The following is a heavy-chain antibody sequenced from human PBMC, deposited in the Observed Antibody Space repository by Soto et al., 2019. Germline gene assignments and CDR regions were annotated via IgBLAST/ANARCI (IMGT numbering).Heavy chain of an antibody. Sequence: PGGSLRLSCAASGFTFSNYAMNWVRQAPGKGLEWVAIIGGIGQYAFYADSVKGRFTFSRDKSKNTIYMEMNILRTENTAISFFARGGNSNICGIDDWGPGTAVTVSS. CDR2: IGGIGQYA. CDR3: ARGGNSNICGIDD. CDR1: GFTFSNYA. V-gene: IGHV3-23*01. J-gene: IGHJ6*02. D-gene: IGHD4-4*01.